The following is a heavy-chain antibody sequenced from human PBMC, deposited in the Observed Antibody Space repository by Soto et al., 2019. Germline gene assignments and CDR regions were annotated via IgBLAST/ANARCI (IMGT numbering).Heavy chain of an antibody. CDR1: GYTFTAYY. V-gene: IGHV1-2*02. CDR3: ARGGGRGYNELDP. Sequence: QVQLVQSGAEVKKPGASVKVSCKASGYTFTAYYMHWVRQAPGQGIEWMGWINPNSGGTYHAQNFQGRVTMTRDPSTTTAYMELSSLGSDDTAVYYCARGGGRGYNELDPWGHGTLVIVSS. J-gene: IGHJ5*02. D-gene: IGHD5-12*01. CDR2: INPNSGGT.